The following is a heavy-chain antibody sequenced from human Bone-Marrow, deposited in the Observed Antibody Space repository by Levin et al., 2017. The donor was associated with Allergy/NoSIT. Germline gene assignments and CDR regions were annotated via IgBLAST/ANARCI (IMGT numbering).Heavy chain of an antibody. D-gene: IGHD6-19*01. CDR2: ISYDGSNK. CDR1: GFTFSSYA. CDR3: ARDMFRAGTAGY. V-gene: IGHV3-30-3*01. J-gene: IGHJ4*02. Sequence: GGSLRLSCAASGFTFSSYAMHWVRQAPGKGLEWVAVISYDGSNKYYADSVKGRFTISRDNSKNTLYLQMNSLRAEDTAVYYCARDMFRAGTAGYWGQGTLVTVSS.